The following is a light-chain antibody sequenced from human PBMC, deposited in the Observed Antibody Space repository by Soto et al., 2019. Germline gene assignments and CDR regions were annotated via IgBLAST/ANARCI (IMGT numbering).Light chain of an antibody. CDR3: QKYDSGLAFT. V-gene: IGKV1-27*01. CDR1: QAISNS. J-gene: IGKJ3*01. Sequence: DILMTQSPSSLSATIGDRVTINCRASQAISNSLAWYQQKPGKVPKPLIYAASTLQSGVPSRFSGSGSGTDFTLTISSLQPEDVATYYCQKYDSGLAFTFGPGTKVDIK. CDR2: AAS.